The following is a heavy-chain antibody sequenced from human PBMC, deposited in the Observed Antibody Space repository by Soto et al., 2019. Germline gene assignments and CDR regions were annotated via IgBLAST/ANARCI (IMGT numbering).Heavy chain of an antibody. D-gene: IGHD3-10*02. V-gene: IGHV3-23*01. J-gene: IGHJ3*02. CDR3: AKVLFGDSEAFDI. CDR1: GFTFSSYA. Sequence: GGSLRLSYAASGFTFSSYAMSWVRQAPGRGLEWVSAISGSGGSTYYADSVKGRFTISRDNSKNTLYLQMNSLRAEDTAVYYCAKVLFGDSEAFDIWGQGTMVTVSS. CDR2: ISGSGGST.